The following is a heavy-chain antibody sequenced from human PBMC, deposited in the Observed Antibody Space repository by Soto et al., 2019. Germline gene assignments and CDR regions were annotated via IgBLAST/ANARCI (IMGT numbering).Heavy chain of an antibody. D-gene: IGHD1-7*01. V-gene: IGHV1-2*02. J-gene: IGHJ4*02. CDR2: INPNSGGT. CDR3: AIPFSYNWHYVDPFDY. Sequence: ASVKVSCKASGYTFTGYYMHWVRQAPGQGLEWMGWINPNSGGTNYAQKFQGRVTMTRDTSISTAYMELSRLRSDDTAVYYCAIPFSYNWHYVDPFDYWGQGTLVTVSS. CDR1: GYTFTGYY.